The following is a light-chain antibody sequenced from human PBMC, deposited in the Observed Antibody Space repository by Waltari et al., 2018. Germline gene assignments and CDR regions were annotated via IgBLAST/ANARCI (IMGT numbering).Light chain of an antibody. CDR3: QQYYVYPIT. V-gene: IGKV1-8*01. CDR2: GSS. CDR1: PGVGTY. J-gene: IGKJ5*01. Sequence: AIRMTQSPSPFSASIGDRVTLTCRAIPGVGTYLAWYQQKPGKAPKVLIYGSSTLQEGVPSRFSASGSGTDFTLTIRSLQSEDFATYFCQQYYVYPITFGQGTRLETK.